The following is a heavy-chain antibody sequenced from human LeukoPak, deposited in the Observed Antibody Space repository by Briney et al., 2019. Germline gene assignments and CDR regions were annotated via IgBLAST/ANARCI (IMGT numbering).Heavy chain of an antibody. Sequence: ASVKVSCKASGYTFSSYGISWVRQAPGQGLEWMGWISAYNGNTNYAQKFQGRVTMTTDTSTSTAYMELRSLTVDDTAMSYCARDWNYWVPFDYWGQGTLVTVSS. D-gene: IGHD1-7*01. J-gene: IGHJ4*02. CDR3: ARDWNYWVPFDY. CDR2: ISAYNGNT. CDR1: GYTFSSYG. V-gene: IGHV1-18*01.